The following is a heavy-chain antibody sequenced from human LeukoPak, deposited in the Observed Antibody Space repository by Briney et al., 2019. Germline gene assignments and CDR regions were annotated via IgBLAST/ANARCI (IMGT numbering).Heavy chain of an antibody. CDR3: AREGEMATIPPAFDI. V-gene: IGHV3-21*01. D-gene: IGHD5-24*01. CDR2: ISSSSSYI. CDR1: GFTFSSYG. J-gene: IGHJ3*02. Sequence: GGSLRLSCAASGFTFSSYGMHWVRQAPGKGLEWVSSISSSSSYIYYADSVKGRFTISRDNAKNSLYLQMNSLRAEDTAVYYCAREGEMATIPPAFDIWGQETMVTVSS.